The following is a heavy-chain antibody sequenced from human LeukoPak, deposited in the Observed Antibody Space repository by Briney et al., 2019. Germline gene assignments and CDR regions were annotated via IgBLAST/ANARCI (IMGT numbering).Heavy chain of an antibody. V-gene: IGHV1-2*02. CDR3: SRVLSILEYCSGGSCYALDN. J-gene: IGHJ4*02. CDR2: TNPNSGGA. Sequence: ASVKVSCKASGYTFTGYYMHLGRHGPGQGLGWMWGTNPNSGGANYAQTDQGRVTMTRSRSISTTTMELRRLRTDNMAAYYGSRVLSILEYCSGGSCYALDNWGQGTLGTVSS. CDR1: GYTFTGYY. D-gene: IGHD2-15*01.